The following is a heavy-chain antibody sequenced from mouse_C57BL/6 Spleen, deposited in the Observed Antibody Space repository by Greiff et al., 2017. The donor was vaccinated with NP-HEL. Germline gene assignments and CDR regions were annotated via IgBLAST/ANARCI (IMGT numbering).Heavy chain of an antibody. Sequence: QVQLQQSGAELVRPGASVTLSCKASGYTFTDYEMHWVKQTPVHGLEWIGAIDPETGGTAYNQKFKGKAILTADKSSSTAYMELRSLTSEDSAVYYCTRSTDLLCVDYWAKAPLSQSPQ. CDR2: IDPETGGT. CDR3: TRSTDLLCVDY. V-gene: IGHV1-15*01. CDR1: GYTFTDYE. D-gene: IGHD2-1*01. J-gene: IGHJ2*01.